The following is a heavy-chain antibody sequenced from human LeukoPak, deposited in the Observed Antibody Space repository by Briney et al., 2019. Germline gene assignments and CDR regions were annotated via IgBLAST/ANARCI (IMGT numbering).Heavy chain of an antibody. CDR1: GFTFSSYA. Sequence: GGSLRLSCAASGFTFSSYAMSWVRQAPGKGLEWVSAISGSGGSTYYADSVKGRFTISRDNSKNTLYLQMNSLRAEDTAVYYCAKTTPRYCSSTSCYAYYFDYWGQGTLVTVSS. D-gene: IGHD2-2*01. V-gene: IGHV3-23*01. CDR2: ISGSGGST. J-gene: IGHJ4*02. CDR3: AKTTPRYCSSTSCYAYYFDY.